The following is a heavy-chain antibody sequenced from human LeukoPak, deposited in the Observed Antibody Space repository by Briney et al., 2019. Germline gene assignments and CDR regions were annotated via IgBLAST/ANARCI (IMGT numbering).Heavy chain of an antibody. D-gene: IGHD1-26*01. CDR1: GGSISSYY. Sequence: SETLSLTRTVSGGSISSYYWSWIRQHPGKGLEWIGYIYYSGSTYYNPSLKSRVTISVDTSKNQFSLKLSSVTAADTAVYYCARDRTRGSSIFDYWGQGTLVTVSS. V-gene: IGHV4-59*12. CDR2: IYYSGST. J-gene: IGHJ4*02. CDR3: ARDRTRGSSIFDY.